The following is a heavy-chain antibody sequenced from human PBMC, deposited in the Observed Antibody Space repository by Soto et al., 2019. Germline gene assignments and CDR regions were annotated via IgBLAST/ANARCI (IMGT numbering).Heavy chain of an antibody. J-gene: IGHJ6*02. V-gene: IGHV3-53*04. CDR3: ARDGPYYYASRMDV. Sequence: EVQLVESGGGLVQPGGSLRLSCAASGIPVSSNYMTWVRQAPGKGLEWVSVLHSGGDTYYANSVKGRFTISRHDSTNTLFLEMNSLTPEDTAVYYCARDGPYYYASRMDVWGQVTTVTVSS. D-gene: IGHD3-10*01. CDR2: LHSGGDT. CDR1: GIPVSSNY.